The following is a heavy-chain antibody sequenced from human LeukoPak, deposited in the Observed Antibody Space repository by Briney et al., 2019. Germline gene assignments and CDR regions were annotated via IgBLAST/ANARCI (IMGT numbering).Heavy chain of an antibody. Sequence: SGPTLVNPTQTLTLTCTFSGFSLSTSGVGVGWIRQPPGKALEWLALIYWDDDKRYSPSLKSRLTITKDTSKNQVVLTMTNMDPVDTATYYCAHRGRNDYGDYKLGAFDIWGQGTMVTVSS. CDR1: GFSLSTSGVG. J-gene: IGHJ3*02. D-gene: IGHD4-17*01. CDR3: AHRGRNDYGDYKLGAFDI. CDR2: IYWDDDK. V-gene: IGHV2-5*02.